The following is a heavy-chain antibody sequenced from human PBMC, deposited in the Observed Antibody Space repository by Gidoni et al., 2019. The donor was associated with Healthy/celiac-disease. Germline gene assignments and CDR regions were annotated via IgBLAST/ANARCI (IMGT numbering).Heavy chain of an antibody. CDR1: GGSFSGYY. CDR2: INHSGST. Sequence: QVQLQQWGAGLLKPSETLSLTCAVYGGSFSGYYWSWIRQPPGKGLEWIGEINHSGSTNYNPSLKSRVTISVDTSKNQFSLKLSSVTAADTAVYYCARLLRFRSWFDPWGQGTLVTVSS. V-gene: IGHV4-34*01. D-gene: IGHD3-3*01. J-gene: IGHJ5*02. CDR3: ARLLRFRSWFDP.